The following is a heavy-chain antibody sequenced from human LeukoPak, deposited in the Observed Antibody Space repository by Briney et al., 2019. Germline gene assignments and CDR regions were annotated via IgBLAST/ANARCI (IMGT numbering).Heavy chain of an antibody. Sequence: PGGSLRLSCAASGFTFSSYAMSWARQAPGKGLEWVSTISASGDSTYYADSVKGRFTISRDISRNTLYVQMNSLRAEDTAVYYCSHGGSYSPLSDAFDIWGQGTMVTVSS. CDR3: SHGGSYSPLSDAFDI. D-gene: IGHD1-26*01. J-gene: IGHJ3*02. V-gene: IGHV3-23*01. CDR1: GFTFSSYA. CDR2: ISASGDST.